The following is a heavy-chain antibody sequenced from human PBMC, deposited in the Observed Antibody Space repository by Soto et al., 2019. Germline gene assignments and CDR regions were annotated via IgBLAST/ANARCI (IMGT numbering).Heavy chain of an antibody. V-gene: IGHV1-69*19. CDR3: AREVQVHTPAFVY. Sequence: QVQLVQSGAEMQKPGSSVNVSCQSSGGTFNTYAMNWVRQAPGQGPEWMGDISPMFGAANYAPKFQGRVPITAAGSTGTSYMQLSSLTSEDTALYFCAREVQVHTPAFVYWGQGTLVTVSS. J-gene: IGHJ4*02. D-gene: IGHD3-10*01. CDR1: GGTFNTYA. CDR2: ISPMFGAA.